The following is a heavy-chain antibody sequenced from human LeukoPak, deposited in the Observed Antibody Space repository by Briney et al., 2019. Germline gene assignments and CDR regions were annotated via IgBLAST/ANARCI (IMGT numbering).Heavy chain of an antibody. CDR2: IWYDGSNK. J-gene: IGHJ6*03. CDR3: AKGGGSYYYYMDV. D-gene: IGHD1-26*01. Sequence: GGSLRLSCAASGFTFSSYGMHWVRQAPGKGLEWVAVIWYDGSNKYCADSVKGRFTISRDNSKNTLYLQMNSLRAEDTAVYYCAKGGGSYYYYMDVWGKGTTVTVSS. V-gene: IGHV3-33*06. CDR1: GFTFSSYG.